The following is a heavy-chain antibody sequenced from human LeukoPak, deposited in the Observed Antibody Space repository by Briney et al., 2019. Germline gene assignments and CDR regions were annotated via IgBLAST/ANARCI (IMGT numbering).Heavy chain of an antibody. D-gene: IGHD3-3*01. CDR1: GYTFTSYY. J-gene: IGHJ1*01. CDR2: INPSGGST. Sequence: VASVKVSCKASGYTFTSYYMHWVRQAPGQGLEWMGIINPSGGSTSYAQKFQGGVTMTRDTSTSTVYMELSSLRSEDTAVYYCARGARITIFGVVGFQHWGQGTLVTVSS. CDR3: ARGARITIFGVVGFQH. V-gene: IGHV1-46*03.